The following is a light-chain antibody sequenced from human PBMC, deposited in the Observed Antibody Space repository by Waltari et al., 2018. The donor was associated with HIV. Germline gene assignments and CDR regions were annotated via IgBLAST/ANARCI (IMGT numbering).Light chain of an antibody. CDR1: QTISNNF. V-gene: IGKV3-20*01. J-gene: IGKJ4*01. Sequence: EIVLTQSPDTLSLSPGERATLSCRTSQTISNNFVAWYQQKLGQAPRLVIYSASSRATGIPDRFSGSGSGTDFTLSISRLEPEDFVVYFCQRYDSSPFTFGGGTKVE. CDR2: SAS. CDR3: QRYDSSPFT.